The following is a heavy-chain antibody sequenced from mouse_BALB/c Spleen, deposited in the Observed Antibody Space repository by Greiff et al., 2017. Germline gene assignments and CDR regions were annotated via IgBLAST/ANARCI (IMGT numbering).Heavy chain of an antibody. CDR1: GYTFTDYV. CDR3: ARYYCGSSYYFDY. V-gene: IGHV1-77*01. D-gene: IGHD1-1*01. J-gene: IGHJ2*01. CDR2: IYPGSGST. Sequence: QVQLQQSGPELVKPGASVKMSCKASGYTFTDYVISWVKQRTGQGLEWIGEIYPGSGSTYYNEKFKGKATLTADKSSNTAYMQLSSLTSEDSAVYFCARYYCGSSYYFDYWGQGTTLTVSS.